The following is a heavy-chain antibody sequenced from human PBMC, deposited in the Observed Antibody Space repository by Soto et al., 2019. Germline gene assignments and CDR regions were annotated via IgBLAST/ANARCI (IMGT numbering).Heavy chain of an antibody. D-gene: IGHD2-21*02. V-gene: IGHV4-31*03. J-gene: IGHJ6*02. CDR3: ARVCCGDCHHGMDV. Sequence: QVQLQESGPGLVKPSQTLSLTCTVSGGSISSGGYYWSWIRQHPGKGLEWIGYIYYSGSTYYNPFLKRRVNISVNTSKDQLSLELSSVTAADTGVYYWARVCCGDCHHGMDVWGQGTTVTVSS. CDR2: IYYSGST. CDR1: GGSISSGGYY.